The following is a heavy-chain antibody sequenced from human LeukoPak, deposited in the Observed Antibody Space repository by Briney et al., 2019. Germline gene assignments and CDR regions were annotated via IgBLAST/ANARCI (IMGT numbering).Heavy chain of an antibody. CDR1: GFTFSSYG. V-gene: IGHV3-33*01. CDR3: GGDQSYDYVWGSYRSLKYYFDY. J-gene: IGHJ4*02. Sequence: GGSLRLSCAASGFTFSSYGMHWVRQAPGKGLEWVAVIWYDGSNKYYADSVKGRFTISRDNSKNTLYLQMNSLRAEDTAVYYCGGDQSYDYVWGSYRSLKYYFDYWGQGTLVTVSS. D-gene: IGHD3-16*02. CDR2: IWYDGSNK.